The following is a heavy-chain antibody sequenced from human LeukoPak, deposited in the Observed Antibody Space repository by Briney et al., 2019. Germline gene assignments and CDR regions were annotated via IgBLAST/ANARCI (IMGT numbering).Heavy chain of an antibody. Sequence: ASVKVSCKASGGTFSSYVINWVRQAPGQGLEWMGGIMPISGTANHAQKFQGRVTITADKSTSTAYMELNSLRAEDTAVYYCAKSGLNRFDYWGQGTLVTVSS. CDR1: GGTFSSYV. V-gene: IGHV1-69*06. CDR2: IMPISGTA. CDR3: AKSGLNRFDY. J-gene: IGHJ4*02. D-gene: IGHD2-15*01.